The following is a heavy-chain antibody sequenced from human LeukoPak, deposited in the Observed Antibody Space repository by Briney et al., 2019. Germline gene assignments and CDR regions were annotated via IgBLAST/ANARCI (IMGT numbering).Heavy chain of an antibody. CDR3: ARSPYSSSWYSWFDP. J-gene: IGHJ5*02. CDR1: GGTFSSYA. CDR2: IIPIFGTA. D-gene: IGHD6-13*01. V-gene: IGHV1-69*13. Sequence: GASVKVSCKASGGTFSSYAISWVRQAPGQGLEWMGGIIPIFGTASYAQKFQGRVTITADESTSTAYMELSSLRSEDTAVYYCARSPYSSSWYSWFDPWGQGTLVTVSS.